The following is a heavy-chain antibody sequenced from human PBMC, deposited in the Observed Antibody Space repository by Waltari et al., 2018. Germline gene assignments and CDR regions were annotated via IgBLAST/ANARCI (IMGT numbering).Heavy chain of an antibody. Sequence: QVQLQESGPGLVKPSETLSLTCTVPGGSISSYYWSWIRQPPGKGLEWIGYIYYSGSTNYNPSLKSRVTISVDTSKNQFSLKLSSVTAADTAVYYCARDVSYDFWSGYYTSGWFDPWGQGTLVTVSS. V-gene: IGHV4-59*01. CDR3: ARDVSYDFWSGYYTSGWFDP. CDR1: GGSISSYY. J-gene: IGHJ5*02. D-gene: IGHD3-3*01. CDR2: IYYSGST.